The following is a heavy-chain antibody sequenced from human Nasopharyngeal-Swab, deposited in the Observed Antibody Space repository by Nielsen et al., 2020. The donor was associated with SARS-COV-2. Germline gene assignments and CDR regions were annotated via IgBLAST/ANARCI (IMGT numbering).Heavy chain of an antibody. CDR1: GVSISSYY. V-gene: IGHV4-59*08. J-gene: IGHJ5*02. CDR3: ARHGPRYCSAGNCFNWFDP. Sequence: GSLRLSCAVSGVSISSYYWSWIRQAPGKGLEWIGYIHDSGSTNYNPSLKSRVTMSVDTPKNQFSLKLSSVTAADTAVYFCARHGPRYCSAGNCFNWFDPWGQGTLVTVSS. D-gene: IGHD2-15*01. CDR2: IHDSGST.